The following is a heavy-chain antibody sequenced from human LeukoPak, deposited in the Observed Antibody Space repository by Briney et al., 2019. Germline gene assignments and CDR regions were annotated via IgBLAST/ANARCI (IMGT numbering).Heavy chain of an antibody. D-gene: IGHD1-1*01. CDR1: GGSISTYY. Sequence: PSETLSLTCTVSGGSISTYYWTWIRQPPGKGLEWIGHIYYSGSTNYNPSLKSRVTISVDTSKNQFSLKLSSVTAADTAVYYSAREAGYNSHFDYWGQGTLVTVSS. CDR2: IYYSGST. CDR3: AREAGYNSHFDY. V-gene: IGHV4-59*01. J-gene: IGHJ4*02.